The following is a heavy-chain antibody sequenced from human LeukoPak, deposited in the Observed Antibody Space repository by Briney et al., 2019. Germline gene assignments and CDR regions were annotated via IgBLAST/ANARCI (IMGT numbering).Heavy chain of an antibody. Sequence: AGGSLRLSCAASGFTFDDYAMHWVRQAPGKGLEWVSGISWNSGSIGYADSVKGRFTISRDNAKNSLYLQMNSLRAEDTAVYYCALGYCSSTSCYGSFDIWGQGTMVTVSS. CDR3: ALGYCSSTSCYGSFDI. D-gene: IGHD2-2*01. CDR2: ISWNSGSI. CDR1: GFTFDDYA. V-gene: IGHV3-9*01. J-gene: IGHJ3*02.